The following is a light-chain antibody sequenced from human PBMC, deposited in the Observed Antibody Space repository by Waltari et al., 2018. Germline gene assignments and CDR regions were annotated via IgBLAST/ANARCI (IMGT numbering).Light chain of an antibody. CDR2: WES. J-gene: IGKJ3*01. CDR1: QSILYSADNGNY. V-gene: IGKV4-1*01. Sequence: DIVMTQSPDSLAVSLGERATINCKSSQSILYSADNGNYLAWYQKKPGQPPRLLIYWESTRASGVPARFSGAGSGTDFNFTISSLQAEDVAVYYCQQYYSSPLTFGPGTKVDIK. CDR3: QQYYSSPLT.